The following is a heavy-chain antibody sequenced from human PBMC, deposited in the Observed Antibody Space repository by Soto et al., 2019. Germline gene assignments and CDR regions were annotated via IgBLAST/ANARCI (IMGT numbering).Heavy chain of an antibody. Sequence: GGSLRLSCAASGFTFSSYGMHWVRQAPGKGLEWVAVIWYDGSNKYYADSVKGRFTISRDNSKNTLYLQMNSLRAEDTGVYYCARDGGCPHGGGFFTNGLCYDCPENYFYYWGQGTLVTVSS. V-gene: IGHV3-33*01. CDR1: GFTFSSYG. J-gene: IGHJ4*02. D-gene: IGHD2-8*01. CDR2: IWYDGSNK. CDR3: ARDGGCPHGGGFFTNGLCYDCPENYFYY.